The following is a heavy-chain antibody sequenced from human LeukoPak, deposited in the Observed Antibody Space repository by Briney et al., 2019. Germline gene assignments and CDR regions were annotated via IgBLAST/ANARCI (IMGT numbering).Heavy chain of an antibody. CDR2: IYTSGST. D-gene: IGHD3-9*01. CDR3: ATALRYFDWLPPDYYYMDV. J-gene: IGHJ6*03. V-gene: IGHV4-4*07. Sequence: PSETLSLTCAVSGGSISSYYWSWIRQPAGKGLEWIGRIYTSGSTNYNPSLKSRVTMSVDTSKNQFSLKLSSVTAADTAVYYCATALRYFDWLPPDYYYMDVWGKGTTVTVSS. CDR1: GGSISSYY.